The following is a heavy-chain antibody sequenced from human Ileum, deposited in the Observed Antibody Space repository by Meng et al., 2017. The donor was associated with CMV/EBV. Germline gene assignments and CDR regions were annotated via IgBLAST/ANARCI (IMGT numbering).Heavy chain of an antibody. CDR3: AKPSRLSGARYLEWLPDDY. J-gene: IGHJ4*02. Sequence: FSGYGMQWFRQAPGKGLEWGAVIGYDGTTKYYADSVQGRFFIYRDNSKNTLYLQMNSLRAEDTAVYYCAKPSRLSGARYLEWLPDDYWGQGTLVHRLL. V-gene: IGHV3-33*03. D-gene: IGHD3-3*01. CDR1: FSGYG. CDR2: IGYDGTTK.